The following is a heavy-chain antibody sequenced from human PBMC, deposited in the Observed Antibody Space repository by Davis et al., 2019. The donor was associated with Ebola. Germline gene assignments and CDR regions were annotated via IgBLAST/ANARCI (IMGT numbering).Heavy chain of an antibody. J-gene: IGHJ3*02. V-gene: IGHV4-39*01. CDR3: ARGIDI. CDR1: GGSISSNTYY. CDR2: IYYSWST. Sequence: PSETLSLTCTVSGGSISSNTYYWGWIRQPPGKGLEWIGSIYYSWSTNYNPSLKSPVTISVDTSKNQFSLKLSSVTAADTAVYYCARGIDIWGQGTMVTVSS.